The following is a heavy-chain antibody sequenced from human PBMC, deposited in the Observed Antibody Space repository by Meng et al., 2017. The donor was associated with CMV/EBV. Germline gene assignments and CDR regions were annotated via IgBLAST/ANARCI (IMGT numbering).Heavy chain of an antibody. V-gene: IGHV3-9*01. Sequence: GGSLRLSCAASGFTFDDYAMHWVRQAPGKGLEWVSGISWNSGSIGYADSVKGRFTISRDNSKNTLYLQMNSLRAEDTAVYYCAKDNREYYYDSSGYVSASPYYDYWGQGTLVTVSS. D-gene: IGHD3-22*01. CDR1: GFTFDDYA. CDR2: ISWNSGSI. CDR3: AKDNREYYYDSSGYVSASPYYDY. J-gene: IGHJ4*02.